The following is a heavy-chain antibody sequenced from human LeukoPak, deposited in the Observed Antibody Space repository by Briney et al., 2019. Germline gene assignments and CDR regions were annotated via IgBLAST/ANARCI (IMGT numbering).Heavy chain of an antibody. Sequence: GGSLRLSCAASGFTFSSYEVNWVRQAPGKGLEWVSYISSSGSTIYYADSVKGRFTISRDNAKNSLYLQMNSLRAEDTAVYYCARALWFGETFPAYWGQGTLVTVSS. CDR2: ISSSGSTI. V-gene: IGHV3-48*03. J-gene: IGHJ4*02. CDR3: ARALWFGETFPAY. CDR1: GFTFSSYE. D-gene: IGHD3-10*01.